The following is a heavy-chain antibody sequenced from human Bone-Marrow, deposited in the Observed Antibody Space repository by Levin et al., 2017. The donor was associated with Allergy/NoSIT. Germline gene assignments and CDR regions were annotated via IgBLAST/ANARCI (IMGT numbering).Heavy chain of an antibody. Sequence: GGSLRLSCGASGSTYSHSTMHWVRQAPGKGLEWLSVISDDGDTKYYADSVKGRFTISRDNSKNTLYLQMNNLGPDDTAIYYCTTQAGPQTHFSFDVWGRGTPVTVSS. V-gene: IGHV3-30*03. CDR2: ISDDGDTK. CDR1: GSTYSHST. J-gene: IGHJ2*01. CDR3: TTQAGPQTHFSFDV. D-gene: IGHD2/OR15-2a*01.